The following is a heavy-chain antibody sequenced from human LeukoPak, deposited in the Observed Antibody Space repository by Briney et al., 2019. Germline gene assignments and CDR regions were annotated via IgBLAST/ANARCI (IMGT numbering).Heavy chain of an antibody. CDR1: GGSISSGGYY. CDR2: IYYSGST. J-gene: IGHJ4*02. D-gene: IGHD3-10*01. V-gene: IGHV4-31*03. CDR3: ARWGGSGSSTIDY. Sequence: SQTLSLTCTVSGGSISSGGYYWSWIRQHPGKGLEWIGYIYYSGSTYYNPSLKSRVTISVDTSKNQFSLKLSSVTAADTAAYYCARWGGSGSSTIDYWGQGTLVTVSS.